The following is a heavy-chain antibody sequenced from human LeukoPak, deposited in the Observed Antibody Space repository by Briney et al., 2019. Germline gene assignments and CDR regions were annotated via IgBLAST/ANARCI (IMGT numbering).Heavy chain of an antibody. CDR1: GGSISIYY. V-gene: IGHV4-59*01. CDR3: ARMTVAAAGAFDP. Sequence: SETLSLTCTVSGGSISIYYWSWIRQPPGKGLEWIGYIYYSGSTNYNPSLKSRVTISVDTSKNQFSLKLSSVTAADTAVYYCARMTVAAAGAFDPWGQGTLVTVSS. J-gene: IGHJ5*02. D-gene: IGHD6-13*01. CDR2: IYYSGST.